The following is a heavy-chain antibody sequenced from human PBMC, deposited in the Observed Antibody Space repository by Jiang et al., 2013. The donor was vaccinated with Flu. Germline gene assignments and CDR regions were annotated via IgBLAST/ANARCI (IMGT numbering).Heavy chain of an antibody. Sequence: EWIGSIYYSGSTYYNPSLKSRVTISVDTSKNQFSLKLSSVTAADTAVYYCARPQVAGKDDYYFDYWGQGTLVTVSS. CDR3: ARPQVAGKDDYYFDY. V-gene: IGHV4-39*01. CDR2: IYYSGST. D-gene: IGHD6-19*01. J-gene: IGHJ4*02.